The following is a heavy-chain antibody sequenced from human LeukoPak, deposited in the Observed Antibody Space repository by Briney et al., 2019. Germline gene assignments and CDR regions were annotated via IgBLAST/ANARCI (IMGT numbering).Heavy chain of an antibody. CDR3: ARDSGWFRFDY. J-gene: IGHJ4*02. D-gene: IGHD6-13*01. CDR1: GFTFSSFW. V-gene: IGHV3-7*03. Sequence: GGSLRLPCAASGFTFSSFWMTWVRQAPGKGLEWVANIKEDGSQKYYVDSVKGRFTISRDNAKNSLFLQTNSLRADDTAVYYCARDSGWFRFDYWGQGTLVTVSS. CDR2: IKEDGSQK.